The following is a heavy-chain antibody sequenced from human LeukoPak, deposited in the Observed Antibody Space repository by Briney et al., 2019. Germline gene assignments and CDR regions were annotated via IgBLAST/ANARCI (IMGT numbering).Heavy chain of an antibody. V-gene: IGHV3-53*01. CDR1: EFSVSSNY. CDR2: IYSGGGT. D-gene: IGHD5-18*01. J-gene: IGHJ4*02. Sequence: PGGSLRLSCAVSEFSVSSNYMNTGRQSPGNGLEWVSVIYSGGGTYSADSVRGRFTISRENSKNMVPLKLTSLGAEDTAVYYCERGRYSAPDDSWGPGTLVTVSS. CDR3: ERGRYSAPDDS.